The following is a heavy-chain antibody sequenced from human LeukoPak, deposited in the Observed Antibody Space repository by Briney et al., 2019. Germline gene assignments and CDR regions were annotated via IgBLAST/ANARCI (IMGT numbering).Heavy chain of an antibody. D-gene: IGHD3-22*01. V-gene: IGHV3-30*03. J-gene: IGHJ5*01. CDR3: ARVRRYSQYESSGYYADS. CDR1: GFGFSRYA. CDR2: ITYDGSTR. Sequence: GGSLRLSCAGSGFGFSRYAINWVRQAPGKGLQWVAAITYDGSTRYHADSVKGRFTISRDNSKDTLYLQMNSLKIEDTATYYCARVRRYSQYESSGYYADSWGQGTLVTASS.